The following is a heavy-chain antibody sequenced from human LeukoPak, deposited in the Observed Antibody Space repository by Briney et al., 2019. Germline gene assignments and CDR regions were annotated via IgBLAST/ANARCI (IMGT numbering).Heavy chain of an antibody. CDR3: ARGPSGYYDSSGYYLN. CDR2: MNPNSGNT. V-gene: IGHV1-8*01. J-gene: IGHJ4*02. Sequence: ASVKVSCKASGYTFTSYDINWVRQATGQGLEWMGWMNPNSGNTGYAQKFQGRVTMTRNTSISTAYMELSSLRSEDTAVYYCARGPSGYYDSSGYYLNWGQGTQVTVSS. D-gene: IGHD3-22*01. CDR1: GYTFTSYD.